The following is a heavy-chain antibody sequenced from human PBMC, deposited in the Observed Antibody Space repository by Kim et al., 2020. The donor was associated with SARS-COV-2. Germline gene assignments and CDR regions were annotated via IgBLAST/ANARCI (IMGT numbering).Heavy chain of an antibody. CDR2: INHSGST. V-gene: IGHV4-34*01. J-gene: IGHJ5*02. Sequence: SETLSLTCAVYGGSFSGYYWSWIRQPPGKGLEWIGEINHSGSTNYNPSLKSRVTISVDTSKNQFSLKLSSVTAADTAVYYCARGGYCSSTSCPYRGQYNWFDPWGQGTLVTVSS. CDR3: ARGGYCSSTSCPYRGQYNWFDP. CDR1: GGSFSGYY. D-gene: IGHD2-2*01.